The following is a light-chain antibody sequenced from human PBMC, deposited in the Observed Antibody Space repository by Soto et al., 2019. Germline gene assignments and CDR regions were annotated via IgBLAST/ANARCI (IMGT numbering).Light chain of an antibody. CDR3: CAHVGSSTYV. CDR1: SIDVDDY. CDR2: DVT. J-gene: IGLJ1*01. V-gene: IGLV2-11*01. Sequence: QSALTQPRSLSGSPGQSVTISCSGTSIDVDDYVSWYQQHPGKAPKVIIYDVTERPSGVPDRFSGSKSGNAASLTVSGLQAEDEADYYCCAHVGSSTYVFGSGTKVTVL.